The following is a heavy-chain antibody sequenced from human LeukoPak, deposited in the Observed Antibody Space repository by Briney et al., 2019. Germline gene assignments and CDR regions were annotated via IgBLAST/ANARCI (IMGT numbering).Heavy chain of an antibody. CDR1: GGTFSSYA. J-gene: IGHJ5*02. Sequence: ASVKVSCKASGGTFSSYAISWVRQAPGQGLEWMGWISAYNGNTNYAQKLQGRVTMTTDTSTSTAYMELRSLRSDDTAVYYCARDPGSSSPNWFDPWGQGTLVTVSS. V-gene: IGHV1-18*01. D-gene: IGHD6-6*01. CDR3: ARDPGSSSPNWFDP. CDR2: ISAYNGNT.